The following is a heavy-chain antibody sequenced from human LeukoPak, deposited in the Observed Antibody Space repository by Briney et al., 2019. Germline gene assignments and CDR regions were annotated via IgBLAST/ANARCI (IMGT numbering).Heavy chain of an antibody. V-gene: IGHV4-4*07. Sequence: SETLSLTCTVWGGSIGSYDWSCIRQPGGRGLEGIGRFYTSGSTDYNPSLKSRVAISVDNSKNHCSLKLSSVTAADSAVYYCARVHSGGWGLSDYFDNWGQGTLVTVSS. J-gene: IGHJ4*02. D-gene: IGHD2-15*01. CDR1: GGSIGSYD. CDR3: ARVHSGGWGLSDYFDN. CDR2: FYTSGST.